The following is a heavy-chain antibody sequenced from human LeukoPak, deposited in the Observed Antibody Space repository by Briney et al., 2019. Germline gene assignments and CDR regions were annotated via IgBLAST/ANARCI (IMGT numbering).Heavy chain of an antibody. D-gene: IGHD6-19*01. CDR1: GFTFSSYA. V-gene: IGHV3-23*01. J-gene: IGHJ4*01. CDR2: MSGSGGTT. Sequence: GGSLRLSCAASGFTFSSYAMSWVRQAPGKGLEWVSAMSGSGGTTYYADSVKGRFTISRDNSKNTLYLQMNSLRAEDTAVYYCARALGIAVAGSDYWGHGTLVTVSS. CDR3: ARALGIAVAGSDY.